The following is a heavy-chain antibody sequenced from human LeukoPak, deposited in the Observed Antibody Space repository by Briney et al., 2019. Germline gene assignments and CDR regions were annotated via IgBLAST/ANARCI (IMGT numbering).Heavy chain of an antibody. CDR1: GFTFSDYY. CDR3: ARTRSYSTNGGLDYYYYGMDV. V-gene: IGHV3-11*01. CDR2: ISSSGSTI. D-gene: IGHD2-8*01. J-gene: IGHJ6*02. Sequence: GGSLRLSCAASGFTFSDYYMSWIRQAPGKGLEWVSYISSSGSTIYYADSVKGRFSISRDNAKNSLYLQMNSLRAEDTAVYYCARTRSYSTNGGLDYYYYGMDVRGQGTTVTVSS.